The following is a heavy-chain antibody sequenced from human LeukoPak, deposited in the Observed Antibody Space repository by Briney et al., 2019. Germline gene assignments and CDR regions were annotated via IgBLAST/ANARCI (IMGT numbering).Heavy chain of an antibody. CDR1: GFTFSSYA. CDR2: ISYDGSNK. Sequence: GGSLRLSCAASGFTFSSYAMHWVRQAPGKGLEWVAVISYDGSNKYYADSVKGRFTISRDNSKNTLYLQMNSLRAEDTAVYYCARGKYGSSSTPEYFQHWGQGTLVTVSS. J-gene: IGHJ1*01. D-gene: IGHD6-6*01. V-gene: IGHV3-30-3*01. CDR3: ARGKYGSSSTPEYFQH.